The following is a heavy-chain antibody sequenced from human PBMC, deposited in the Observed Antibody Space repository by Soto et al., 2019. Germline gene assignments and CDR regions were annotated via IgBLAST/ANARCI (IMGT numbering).Heavy chain of an antibody. CDR2: IYPGDSDT. V-gene: IGHV5-51*01. CDR3: ERFGDTAMVSNWFDP. D-gene: IGHD5-18*01. J-gene: IGHJ5*02. Sequence: PGESLKISCKGSGYSFTSYWIGWVRQMPGKGLEWMGIIYPGDSDTRYSPSFQGQVTISADKSISTAYLQWSSLKASDTAMYYCERFGDTAMVSNWFDPWGQGTLVTVSS. CDR1: GYSFTSYW.